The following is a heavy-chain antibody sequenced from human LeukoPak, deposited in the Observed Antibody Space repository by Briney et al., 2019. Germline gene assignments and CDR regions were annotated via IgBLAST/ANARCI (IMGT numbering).Heavy chain of an antibody. Sequence: PGGSLRLSCAASGFTFDDYAMHWVRQAPGKGLEWVSGISWNSGSIGYADSVKGRFTISRDNAKNSLYLQMNSLRAEDTALYYCAKGLIAVAGIRDWGQGTLVTVSS. CDR1: GFTFDDYA. J-gene: IGHJ4*02. V-gene: IGHV3-9*01. CDR2: ISWNSGSI. CDR3: AKGLIAVAGIRD. D-gene: IGHD6-19*01.